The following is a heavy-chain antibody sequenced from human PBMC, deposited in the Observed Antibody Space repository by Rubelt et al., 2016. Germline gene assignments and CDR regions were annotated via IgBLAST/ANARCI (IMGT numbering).Heavy chain of an antibody. D-gene: IGHD1-26*01. CDR3: ARRSGSYYDYAMDV. J-gene: IGHJ6*02. CDR2: IYYSGST. Sequence: QVQLQESGPGLVKPSETLSLTCTVSGGSISAYYCSWIRQPPGKGLEWIGYIYYSGSTYYNPSLKSRVTISVDTPKNQFSLKLSPVTAADTAVYYCARRSGSYYDYAMDVWGQGTTVTVSS. V-gene: IGHV4-59*08. CDR1: GGSISAYY.